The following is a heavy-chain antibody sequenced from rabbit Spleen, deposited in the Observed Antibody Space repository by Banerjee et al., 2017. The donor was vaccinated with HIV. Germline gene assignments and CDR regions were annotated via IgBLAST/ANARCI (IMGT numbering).Heavy chain of an antibody. Sequence: EESGGGLVQPEGSLTLTCTASGLDFSSSYWICWVRQAPGKGLEWIGYIDPVFGVAYYANWVNGRFSISRSTSLNTVTLQMTSLTAADTATYFCARSRYYDFDYSGYTYAIPNNLWGPGTLVTVS. V-gene: IGHV1S47*01. CDR2: IDPVFGVA. D-gene: IGHD6-1*01. CDR1: GLDFSSSYW. CDR3: ARSRYYDFDYSGYTYAIPNNL. J-gene: IGHJ4*01.